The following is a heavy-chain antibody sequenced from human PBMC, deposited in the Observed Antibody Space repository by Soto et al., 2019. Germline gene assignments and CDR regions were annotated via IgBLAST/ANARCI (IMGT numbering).Heavy chain of an antibody. J-gene: IGHJ4*02. V-gene: IGHV1-2*02. D-gene: IGHD3-10*01. Sequence: GASVKVSCKTSGYTFTGYYLHWVRQAPGQGLEWMGWINPNNGGTNYAQKFQGRITMTRDTSISTAYVELSSLRSDDTAVYYCARDLFPYHYGSGTYFGAFDIWGQGTPVTVSS. CDR1: GYTFTGYY. CDR2: INPNNGGT. CDR3: ARDLFPYHYGSGTYFGAFDI.